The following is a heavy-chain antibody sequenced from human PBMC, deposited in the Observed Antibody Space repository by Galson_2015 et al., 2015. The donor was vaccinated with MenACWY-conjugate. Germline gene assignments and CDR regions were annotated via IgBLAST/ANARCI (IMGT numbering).Heavy chain of an antibody. J-gene: IGHJ6*03. CDR3: ARAISLRGSGNFPPDHMDV. V-gene: IGHV3-53*01. CDR1: GFTVSSNY. Sequence: SLRLSCAATGFTVSSNYMGWVRQAPGKGLECVSVIYSGGSTYYTDSVKGRFTISRDNSKNTVHLQMNSLRVEDTAVYYCARAISLRGSGNFPPDHMDVWGKGTTVTVSS. CDR2: IYSGGST. D-gene: IGHD3-10*01.